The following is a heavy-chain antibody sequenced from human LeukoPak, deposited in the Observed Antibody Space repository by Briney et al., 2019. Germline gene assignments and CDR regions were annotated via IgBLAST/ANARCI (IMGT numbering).Heavy chain of an antibody. CDR1: GFTFSNYW. CDR2: ISSSSSYI. D-gene: IGHD3-3*01. V-gene: IGHV3-21*01. CDR3: ARDDRSRFLELYYYYYYMDV. J-gene: IGHJ6*03. Sequence: PGGSLRLSCAASGFTFSNYWMNWVRQAPGKGLEWVSSISSSSSYIYYADSVKGRFTISRDNAKNSLYLQMNSLRAEDTAVYYCARDDRSRFLELYYYYYYMDVWGKGTTVTVSS.